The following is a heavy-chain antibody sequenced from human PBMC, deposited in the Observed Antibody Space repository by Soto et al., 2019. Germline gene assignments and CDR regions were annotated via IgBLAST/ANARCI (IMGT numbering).Heavy chain of an antibody. CDR1: GGSISSSSYY. Sequence: QLQLQESGPGLVKPSETLSLTCTVSGGSISSSSYYWGWIRQPPGKGLEWIGSIYYSGSTYYNPSLKSRVTISVDTSKNQFSLKLSSVTAADTAVYYCARGVSGGSCNWDGCPTDPTIYDYWGQGTLVTVSS. D-gene: IGHD2-15*01. CDR3: ARGVSGGSCNWDGCPTDPTIYDY. J-gene: IGHJ4*02. V-gene: IGHV4-39*01. CDR2: IYYSGST.